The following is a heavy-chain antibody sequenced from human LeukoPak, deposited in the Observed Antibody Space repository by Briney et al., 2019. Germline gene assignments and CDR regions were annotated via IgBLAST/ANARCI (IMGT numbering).Heavy chain of an antibody. D-gene: IGHD3-10*01. V-gene: IGHV1-69*06. J-gene: IGHJ3*01. CDR2: ITPLSATP. Sequence: SVKVSCKASAGTFNRYAISWVRQAPGQGLEWMGRITPLSATPSQSQWIQGRVTITADISTNTVYLDLSSLRSEDTALYFCAGDPPGTPVGFDVWGKGTMVTVSS. CDR1: AGTFNRYA. CDR3: AGDPPGTPVGFDV.